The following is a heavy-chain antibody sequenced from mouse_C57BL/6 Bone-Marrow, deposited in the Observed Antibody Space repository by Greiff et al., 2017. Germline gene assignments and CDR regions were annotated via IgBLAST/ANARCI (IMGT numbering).Heavy chain of an antibody. CDR2: INPSTGGT. CDR1: GYSFTGYY. V-gene: IGHV1-42*01. Sequence: EVQLQQSGPELVKPGASVKISCKASGYSFTGYYMNWVKQSPEKSLEWIGEINPSTGGTTYNQKFKAKATLTVDKSSSTAYMQLKSLTSEDSAVYYCARSDLPLYYFDYWGQGTTLTVSS. J-gene: IGHJ2*01. CDR3: ARSDLPLYYFDY. D-gene: IGHD2-1*01.